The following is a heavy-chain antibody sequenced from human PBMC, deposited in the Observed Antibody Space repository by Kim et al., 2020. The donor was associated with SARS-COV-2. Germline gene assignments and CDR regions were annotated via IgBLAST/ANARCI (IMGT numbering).Heavy chain of an antibody. D-gene: IGHD3-10*01. CDR1: GFTVSSYG. CDR2: ISYDGSNK. Sequence: GGSLRLSCVASGFTVSSYGMHWVRQAPGKGLEWVAVISYDGSNKYYADSVKGRFTISRDNSKNTLYLQMNSLTTEDTAVYYCANFALSGSYYIGFDYWGQGTLVTVSS. CDR3: ANFALSGSYYIGFDY. J-gene: IGHJ4*02. V-gene: IGHV3-30*18.